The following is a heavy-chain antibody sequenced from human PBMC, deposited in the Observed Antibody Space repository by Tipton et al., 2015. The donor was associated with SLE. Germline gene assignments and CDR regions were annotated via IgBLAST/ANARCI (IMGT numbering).Heavy chain of an antibody. CDR1: GGSIGSDNDY. J-gene: IGHJ4*02. V-gene: IGHV4-39*07. CDR2: IDHSGST. CDR3: AKDYNYDNADYN. D-gene: IGHD4-17*01. Sequence: TLSLTCTVSGGSIGSDNDYWGWIRQPPGKGLEWIGEIDHSGSTNSNPSLKSRVSMSVDKSKNQFSLKLSSVTVADTAVYYCAKDYNYDNADYNWGQGKLVIVSS.